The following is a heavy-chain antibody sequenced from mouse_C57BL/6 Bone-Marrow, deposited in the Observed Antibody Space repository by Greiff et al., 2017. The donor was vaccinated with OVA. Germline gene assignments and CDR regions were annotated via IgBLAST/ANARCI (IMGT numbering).Heavy chain of an antibody. CDR3: ARWTAQATWFAY. J-gene: IGHJ3*01. CDR2: IDPSDTYT. D-gene: IGHD3-2*02. Sequence: QVQLQQPGAEVVKPGASVKLSCKASGYTFTSYWMQWIKQRPGQGLEWIGEIDPSDTYTNYNQKFRAKATLTVDTSSSTAYMQLSSLTTEDSAIYYCARWTAQATWFAYWGQGTLVTVSA. CDR1: GYTFTSYW. V-gene: IGHV1-50*01.